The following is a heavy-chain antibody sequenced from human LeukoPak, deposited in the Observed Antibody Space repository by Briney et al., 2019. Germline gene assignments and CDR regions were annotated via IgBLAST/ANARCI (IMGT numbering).Heavy chain of an antibody. J-gene: IGHJ4*02. CDR2: INHSGST. CDR3: ARRPTIFWY. V-gene: IGHV4-34*01. D-gene: IGHD3-9*01. CDR1: GGSFSGYY. Sequence: PSETLSLTCAVYGGSFSGYYWSWIRQPPGKGLEWIGEINHSGSTNYNPSLKSRVTISVDTSKNQFSLKLSSVTAADTAVYYCARRPTIFWYWGQGTLVTVSS.